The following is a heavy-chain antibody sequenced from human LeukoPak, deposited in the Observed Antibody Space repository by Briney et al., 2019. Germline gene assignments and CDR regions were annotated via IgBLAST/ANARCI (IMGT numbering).Heavy chain of an antibody. J-gene: IGHJ4*02. D-gene: IGHD3-10*01. CDR3: ARGAKVYYGSGSYYTHLDY. CDR1: GYTFTSYG. CDR2: ISAYNGNT. Sequence: ASVKVSCKASGYTFTSYGISWVRQAPGQGLEWMGWISAYNGNTNYAQKLQGRVTMTTDTSTSTAYMELRSLRSDDTAVYYCARGAKVYYGSGSYYTHLDYWGQGTLVTVSS. V-gene: IGHV1-18*01.